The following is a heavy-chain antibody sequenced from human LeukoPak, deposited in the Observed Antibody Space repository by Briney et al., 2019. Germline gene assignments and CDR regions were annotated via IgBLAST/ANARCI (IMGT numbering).Heavy chain of an antibody. Sequence: PGGSLRLSCAASGFTFSSYTMSWVRQAPGKGWEWVPTITTSDGNTYYADSVKGRFTVSRDNSKNTLFLQMNSLRAEDTAVYYCAKDGGLWVSAHWGDSWGRGTLVTVSS. V-gene: IGHV3-23*01. CDR3: AKDGGLWVSAHWGDS. CDR1: GFTFSSYT. CDR2: ITTSDGNT. J-gene: IGHJ4*02. D-gene: IGHD7-27*01.